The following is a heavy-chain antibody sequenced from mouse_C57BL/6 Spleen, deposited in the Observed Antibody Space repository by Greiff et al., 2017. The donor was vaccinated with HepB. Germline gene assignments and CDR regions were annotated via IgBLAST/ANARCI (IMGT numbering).Heavy chain of an antibody. CDR2: ISYDGSN. CDR3: ARVYYGSRYFDV. Sequence: EVQVVESGPGLVKPSQSLSLTCSVTGYSITSGYYWNWIRQFPGNKLEWMGYISYDGSNNYNPSLKNRISITRDTSKNQFFLKLNSVTTEDTATYYCARVYYGSRYFDVWGTGTTVTVSS. D-gene: IGHD1-1*01. V-gene: IGHV3-6*01. J-gene: IGHJ1*03. CDR1: GYSITSGYY.